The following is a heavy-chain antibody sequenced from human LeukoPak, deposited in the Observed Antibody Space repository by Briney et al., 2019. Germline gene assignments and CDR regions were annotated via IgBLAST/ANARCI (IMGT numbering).Heavy chain of an antibody. CDR1: GGSIRSDNYY. CDR3: AREGLGITIFGVAPRALDY. D-gene: IGHD3-3*01. CDR2: IYYSGST. Sequence: SETLSLTCTVSGGSIRSDNYYWGWIRQPPGKGLEWIGSIYYSGSTYYNPSLKSRVTISVDTSKNQFSLKLSSATAADTAVYYCAREGLGITIFGVAPRALDYWGQGTLVTVSS. V-gene: IGHV4-39*02. J-gene: IGHJ4*02.